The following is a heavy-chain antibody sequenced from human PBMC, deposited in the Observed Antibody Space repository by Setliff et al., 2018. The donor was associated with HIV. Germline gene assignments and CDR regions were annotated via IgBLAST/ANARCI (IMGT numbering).Heavy chain of an antibody. Sequence: PSETLSLTCTVSGGSITGHYWSWIRQPPGKGLEWIGYIHYSGSSNYNPSLKSRVSISVDTSKKQVSLRLNCVTAADTAVYYCARTAREPTSWGQGTLVTVSS. CDR2: IHYSGSS. J-gene: IGHJ4*02. CDR3: ARTAREPTS. CDR1: GGSITGHY. V-gene: IGHV4-59*11.